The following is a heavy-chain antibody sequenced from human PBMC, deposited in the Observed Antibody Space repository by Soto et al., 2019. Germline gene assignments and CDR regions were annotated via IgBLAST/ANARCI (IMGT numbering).Heavy chain of an antibody. V-gene: IGHV4-34*01. CDR2: INHSGST. D-gene: IGHD6-13*01. CDR3: ASSHAGAHITAAVH. Sequence: PSETLSLTCAVYGGSFSGYYWSWIRQPPGKGLEWIGEINHSGSTNYNPSLKSRATISVDTSKNQFSLKLTSVTAADTAVYYCASSHAGAHITAAVHWGQGTLVTAPQ. J-gene: IGHJ4*02. CDR1: GGSFSGYY.